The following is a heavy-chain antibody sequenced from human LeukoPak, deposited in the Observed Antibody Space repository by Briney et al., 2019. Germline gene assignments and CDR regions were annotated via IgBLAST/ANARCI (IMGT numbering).Heavy chain of an antibody. V-gene: IGHV4-59*01. J-gene: IGHJ4*02. CDR1: GGSISSYY. CDR3: ARAKEELRFLD. CDR2: IYYSGST. D-gene: IGHD3-3*01. Sequence: SETLSLTCTVSGGSISSYYWSWIRQPPGKGLEWIGYIYYSGSTNYNPSLKSRVTISVDTSKNQFSLKLSSVTAADTAVYYCARAKEELRFLDWGQGTLVTVSS.